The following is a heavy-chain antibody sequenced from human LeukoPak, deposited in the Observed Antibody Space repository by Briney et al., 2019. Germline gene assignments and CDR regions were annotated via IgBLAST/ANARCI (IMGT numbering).Heavy chain of an antibody. J-gene: IGHJ3*02. CDR1: GGSISSGGYS. D-gene: IGHD3-10*01. CDR2: IYHSGST. V-gene: IGHV4-30-2*01. Sequence: SETLFLTCAVSGGSISSGGYSWSWIRQPPGKGLEWIGYIYHSGSTYYNPSLKSRVTISVDRSKNQFSLKLSSVTAADMAVYYCARITMVRGVPDAFDIWGQGTMVTVSS. CDR3: ARITMVRGVPDAFDI.